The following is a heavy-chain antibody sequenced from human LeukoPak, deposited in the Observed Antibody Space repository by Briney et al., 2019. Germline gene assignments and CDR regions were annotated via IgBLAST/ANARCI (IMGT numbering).Heavy chain of an antibody. Sequence: SETLSLTCTVSGGSISSYYWSWIRQPPGKGLEWIGNIYYSGSTNYNPSLKSRGTISVDPYKNQLSLKLSSVTAADAAVYYCTRASIAYYYMDVWGKGTTVTISS. D-gene: IGHD3-22*01. V-gene: IGHV4-59*01. CDR3: TRASIAYYYMDV. CDR2: IYYSGST. J-gene: IGHJ6*03. CDR1: GGSISSYY.